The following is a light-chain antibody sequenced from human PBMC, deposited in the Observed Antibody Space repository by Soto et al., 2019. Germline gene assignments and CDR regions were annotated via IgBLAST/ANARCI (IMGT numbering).Light chain of an antibody. CDR1: SSDIGSYNY. CDR2: DVS. V-gene: IGLV2-14*01. Sequence: QSVLTQPASVSGSPGQSITISCTGTSSDIGSYNYVSWYQQHPGKAPKLMIYDVSNRPSGVSNRFSGSKSGHTASLTISGLQAEDEADYYCSSYTGSSTPYVFGAGTKVTVL. J-gene: IGLJ1*01. CDR3: SSYTGSSTPYV.